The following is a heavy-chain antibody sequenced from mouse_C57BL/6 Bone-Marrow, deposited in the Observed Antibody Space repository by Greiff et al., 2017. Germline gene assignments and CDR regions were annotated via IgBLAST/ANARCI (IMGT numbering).Heavy chain of an antibody. Sequence: EVKVVESGPELVKPGASVKISCKASGYSFTDYNMNWVKQSNGKSLEWIGVINPNYGTTSYNQKFKGKATLTVDQSSSTAYMQLNSLTSEDSAVYYCAREDDGYSYYAMDYWGQGTSVTVSS. CDR2: INPNYGTT. D-gene: IGHD2-3*01. J-gene: IGHJ4*01. V-gene: IGHV1-39*01. CDR3: AREDDGYSYYAMDY. CDR1: GYSFTDYN.